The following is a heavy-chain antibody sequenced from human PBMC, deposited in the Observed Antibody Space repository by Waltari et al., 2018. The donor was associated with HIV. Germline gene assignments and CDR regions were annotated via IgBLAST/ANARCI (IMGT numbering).Heavy chain of an antibody. D-gene: IGHD5-18*01. CDR1: GFTFSTYG. J-gene: IGHJ6*02. V-gene: IGHV3-33*01. CDR3: ARDGAMGTFYLYYYGMDV. Sequence: QVHLVESGGGVVQPGRSLRLACVAAGFTFSTYGMHWVRTAPGRGLEWVAVIWYDGSKKYYADSVKGRFTISRDSSKNTLYLQMNSLRAEDTAVYYCARDGAMGTFYLYYYGMDVWGQGTTVTVSS. CDR2: IWYDGSKK.